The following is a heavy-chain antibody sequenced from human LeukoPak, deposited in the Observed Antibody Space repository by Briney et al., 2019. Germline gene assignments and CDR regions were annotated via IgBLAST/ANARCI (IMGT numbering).Heavy chain of an antibody. CDR1: GFNFRGFE. CDR2: ICGRGKTI. V-gene: IGHV3-48*03. CDR3: ARERDYFSGGNCYVLPTEGMDYGDYGEPFDY. Sequence: GGSLRLSCAASGFNFRGFEMNWVRQAPGKGLEWISYICGRGKTIYYADSVKGRFTISRDDAKNFLYPQMNSLRAEDTAVYYLARERDYFSGGNCYVLPTEGMDYGDYGEPFDYWGQGTLVTVSS. J-gene: IGHJ4*02. D-gene: IGHD2-15*01.